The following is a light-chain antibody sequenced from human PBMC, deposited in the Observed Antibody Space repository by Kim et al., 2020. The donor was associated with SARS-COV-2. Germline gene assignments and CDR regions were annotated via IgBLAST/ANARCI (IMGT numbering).Light chain of an antibody. CDR1: QSISTY. J-gene: IGKJ2*03. CDR2: GAS. Sequence: DIQMTQSPSSLSASVGDRVTITCRASQSISTYLHWYQHIRGKAPRLLIYGASTLQSGVPSRFSGSGSGTDFTLTISSQQAEDFATYYCQQSYSPVYSFGQGTKLEI. V-gene: IGKV1-39*01. CDR3: QQSYSPVYS.